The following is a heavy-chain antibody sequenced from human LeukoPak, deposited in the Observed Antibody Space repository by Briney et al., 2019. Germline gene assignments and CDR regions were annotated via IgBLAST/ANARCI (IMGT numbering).Heavy chain of an antibody. V-gene: IGHV1-2*02. Sequence: VASVKVSCKASGGTFRTYSVTWVRQAPGQGLEWMGWINPNSGGTNYAQKFQGRVTMTRDTSISTAYMELSRLRSDDTAVYYCARDFCSGGSCYSGFDYWGQGTLVTVSS. D-gene: IGHD2-15*01. CDR3: ARDFCSGGSCYSGFDY. CDR1: GGTFRTYS. CDR2: INPNSGGT. J-gene: IGHJ4*02.